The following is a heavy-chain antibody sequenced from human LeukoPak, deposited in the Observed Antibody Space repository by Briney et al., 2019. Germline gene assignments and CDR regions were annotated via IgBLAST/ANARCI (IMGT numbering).Heavy chain of an antibody. D-gene: IGHD4-11*01. CDR2: IYTSGST. V-gene: IGHV4-61*02. CDR1: GGSISSGSYY. CDR3: ARGPDYSNYVDY. Sequence: SETPSLTCTVSGGSISSGSYYWNWIRQPAGKGLEWIGRIYTSGSTKYNPSLKSRVTIPADTSKNQFSLKLSSVTAADTAVYYCARGPDYSNYVDYWGQGTLVTVSS. J-gene: IGHJ4*02.